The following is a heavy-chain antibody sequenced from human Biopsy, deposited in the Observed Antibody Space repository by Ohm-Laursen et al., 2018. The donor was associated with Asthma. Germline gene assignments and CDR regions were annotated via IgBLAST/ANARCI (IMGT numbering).Heavy chain of an antibody. CDR3: ARDGVVPDAMYYHYYYGLDV. Sequence: SLRLSCAASGFSFDDYAMFWVRQAPGKGLEWVSGISWNSGTIGYADSVKGRFTISRDNAKNTLYLQMDSLRVEDTAVYYCARDGVVPDAMYYHYYYGLDVWGQGTTVTVSS. CDR1: GFSFDDYA. V-gene: IGHV3-9*01. J-gene: IGHJ6*02. CDR2: ISWNSGTI. D-gene: IGHD2-2*01.